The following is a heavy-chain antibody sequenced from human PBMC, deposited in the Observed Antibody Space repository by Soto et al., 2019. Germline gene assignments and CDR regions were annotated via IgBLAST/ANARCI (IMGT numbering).Heavy chain of an antibody. CDR3: ARATTTSDSAFDI. CDR2: MNPNNGNT. CDR1: GYTFTSYD. D-gene: IGHD1-26*01. V-gene: IGHV1-8*01. Sequence: ASVKVSCKASGYTFTSYDINWVRQATGQGLEWMGWMNPNNGNTGYAQKFQGRVTMTTDTSTSTAYMELRSLRSDDTAVYFCARATTTSDSAFDIWGQGTMVTVSS. J-gene: IGHJ3*02.